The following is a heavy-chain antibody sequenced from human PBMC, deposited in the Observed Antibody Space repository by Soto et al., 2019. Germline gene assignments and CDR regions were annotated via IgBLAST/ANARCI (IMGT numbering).Heavy chain of an antibody. CDR2: IKQRGGT. J-gene: IGHJ4*02. V-gene: IGHV4-34*13. Sequence: KGREWMGEIKQRGGTDHIPSLRSRLTISVDTSKNQCSLKLRSVTAADTAVYYCVRVPYDILTGYPHHPFDYRGQRTLVTGSS. D-gene: IGHD3-9*01. CDR3: VRVPYDILTGYPHHPFDY.